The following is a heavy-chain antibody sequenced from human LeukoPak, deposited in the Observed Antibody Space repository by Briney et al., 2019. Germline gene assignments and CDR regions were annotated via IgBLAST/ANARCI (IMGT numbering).Heavy chain of an antibody. D-gene: IGHD3-3*01. CDR1: GDSISSDDYY. CDR3: ARGVERIFGVVNWFDP. J-gene: IGHJ5*02. V-gene: IGHV4-30-4*01. Sequence: PSQTLSLTCTVSGDSISSDDYYWSWIRQPPGKGLEWIGCIYYSGSTYYNPSLKSRVTISVGTSKNQFSLKLNSVTAADTAVYYCARGVERIFGVVNWFDPWGQGTPVTVSS. CDR2: IYYSGST.